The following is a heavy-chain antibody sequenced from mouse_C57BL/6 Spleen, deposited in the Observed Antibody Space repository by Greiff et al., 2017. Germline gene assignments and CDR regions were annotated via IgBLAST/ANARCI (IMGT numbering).Heavy chain of an antibody. D-gene: IGHD2-5*01. CDR1: GYAFSSYW. Sequence: QVQLKQSGAELVKPGASVKISCKASGYAFSSYWMNWVKQRPGKGLEWIGQIYPGDGDTNYNGKFKGKATLTADKSSSTAYMQLSSLTSEDSAVYFCARTSNPYAMDYWGQGTSVTVSS. V-gene: IGHV1-80*01. CDR3: ARTSNPYAMDY. CDR2: IYPGDGDT. J-gene: IGHJ4*01.